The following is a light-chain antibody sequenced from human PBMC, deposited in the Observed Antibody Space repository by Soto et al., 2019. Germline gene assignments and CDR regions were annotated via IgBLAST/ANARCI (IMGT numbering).Light chain of an antibody. CDR3: SSYTSISTLV. V-gene: IGLV2-14*03. CDR1: SNDVGGYKY. CDR2: DVS. Sequence: QLVLTQPASVSGSPGQSIAISCIGTSNDVGGYKYVSWYQQHPGKAPKLMIYDVSSRPSGVSDRFSGSKSGNTASLTISGLRAEDEGDYYCSSYTSISTLVFGGGTKVTVL. J-gene: IGLJ2*01.